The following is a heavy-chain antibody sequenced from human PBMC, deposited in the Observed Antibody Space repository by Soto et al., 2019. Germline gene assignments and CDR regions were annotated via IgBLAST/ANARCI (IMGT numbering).Heavy chain of an antibody. V-gene: IGHV1-69*02. CDR1: GGTFSSYT. CDR3: ASAIAVAGECRFDP. CDR2: IIPNLGIT. D-gene: IGHD6-19*01. Sequence: ASVKVSCKASGGTFSSYTISWVRQAPGQGLEWMGRIIPNLGITNYAQKFQGRVTMTADKSTSTAYMELSSLRSDDTAVYYCASAIAVAGECRFDPWGQGTLVTVSS. J-gene: IGHJ5*02.